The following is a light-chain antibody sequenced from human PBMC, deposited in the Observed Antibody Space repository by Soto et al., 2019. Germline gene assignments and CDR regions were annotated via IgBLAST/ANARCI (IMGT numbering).Light chain of an antibody. CDR3: AAWDDSLNGYV. CDR2: SYN. J-gene: IGLJ1*01. Sequence: QSVLTQPPSTSGTPGQRVTISCSGSSSNIGSESVNWYQQLPGTAPKLLIYSYNQRPSGVPDRFSGSKSGTSASLAISGLQSEDEADYICAAWDDSLNGYVFGLGHNVTGL. CDR1: SSNIGSES. V-gene: IGLV1-44*01.